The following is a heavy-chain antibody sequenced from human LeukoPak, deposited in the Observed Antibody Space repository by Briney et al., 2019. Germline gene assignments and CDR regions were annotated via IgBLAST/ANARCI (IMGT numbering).Heavy chain of an antibody. CDR1: VYTFTRYY. CDR3: ARERTLTSCYDY. D-gene: IGHD2-15*01. J-gene: IGHJ4*02. V-gene: IGHV1-2*02. CDR2: INPNSGGT. Sequence: ASVTVSFMASVYTFTRYYMHWVRQAPGQGREGMGWINPNSGGTNYSQKFQGRVTMTRDTSISTAYMELSRLRSDDTAVYYCARERTLTSCYDYWGQGTLVTVSS.